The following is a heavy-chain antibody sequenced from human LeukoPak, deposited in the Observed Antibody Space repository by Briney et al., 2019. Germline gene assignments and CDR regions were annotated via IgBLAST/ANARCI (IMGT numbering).Heavy chain of an antibody. V-gene: IGHV1-24*01. CDR3: ATYDSSGYYYFDY. Sequence: ASVKVSCKVSGYTLTELSMHWVRQAPGQGLEWMGGFDPEDGGTIYAQKFQGRVTMTEVTSTDTAYMELSSLRSEDTAVYYCATYDSSGYYYFDYWGQGTLVTVSS. J-gene: IGHJ4*02. CDR2: FDPEDGGT. CDR1: GYTLTELS. D-gene: IGHD3-22*01.